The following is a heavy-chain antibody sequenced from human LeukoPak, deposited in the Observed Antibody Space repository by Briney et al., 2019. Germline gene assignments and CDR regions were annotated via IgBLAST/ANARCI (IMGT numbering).Heavy chain of an antibody. CDR3: ARRPHSGYEFWFDP. V-gene: IGHV4-59*01. J-gene: IGHJ5*02. CDR2: IYYSGST. CDR1: GGSISSYY. D-gene: IGHD5-12*01. Sequence: SETLSLTCTVSGGSISSYYWSWLRQPPGKGLEWIGYIYYSGSTNYNPSLKSRVTISVDTSKNQFSLKLSSVTAADTAVYYCARRPHSGYEFWFDPWGQGTLVTVSS.